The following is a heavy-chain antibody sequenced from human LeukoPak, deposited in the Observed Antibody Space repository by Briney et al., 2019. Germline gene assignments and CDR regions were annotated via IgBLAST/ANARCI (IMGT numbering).Heavy chain of an antibody. CDR3: AKDFLPRVLSGFAP. CDR2: IRYAGSNK. Sequence: GGSLRLSCTASGFTLSSYAMHWVRQAPGKGLVWLAFIRYAGSNKYYADSVKGRFTICRDNSKNTLYLQRNNVRAEETAVYYCAKDFLPRVLSGFAPWGQGTLVTVSS. CDR1: GFTLSSYA. V-gene: IGHV3-30*02. J-gene: IGHJ5*02.